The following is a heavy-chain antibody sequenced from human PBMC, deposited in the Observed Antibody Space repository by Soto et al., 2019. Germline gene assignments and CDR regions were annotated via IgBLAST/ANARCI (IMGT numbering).Heavy chain of an antibody. D-gene: IGHD3-3*01. Sequence: PGGSLSLSCAASGFTFSSYAMSWVRQAPGKGLEWVSAISGSGGSTYYADSVKGRFTISRDNSKNTLYLQMNSLRAEDTAVYYSANVKVDFWSGYLYYYGMDVWGQGTTVTVSS. J-gene: IGHJ6*02. CDR3: ANVKVDFWSGYLYYYGMDV. CDR1: GFTFSSYA. V-gene: IGHV3-23*01. CDR2: ISGSGGST.